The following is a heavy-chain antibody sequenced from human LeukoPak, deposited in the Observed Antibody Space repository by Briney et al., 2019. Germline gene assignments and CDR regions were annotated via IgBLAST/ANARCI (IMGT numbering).Heavy chain of an antibody. CDR3: AKHRRGGNDFWSGYFLFNY. CDR1: GFTFSDYW. J-gene: IGHJ4*02. CDR2: IKQDGSEQ. D-gene: IGHD3-3*01. V-gene: IGHV3-7*01. Sequence: GGSLRLSCAASGFTFSDYWMSWVRQAPGKALEWGANIKQDGSEQNSVDPVKGRFTISRDNAKKSLYLQMNSLRAEDTAIYYCAKHRRGGNDFWSGYFLFNYWGQGTQVIVSS.